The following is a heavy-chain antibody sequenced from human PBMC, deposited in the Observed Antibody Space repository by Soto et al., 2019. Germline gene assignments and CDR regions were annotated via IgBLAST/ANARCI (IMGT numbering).Heavy chain of an antibody. V-gene: IGHV3-30*18. CDR2: ISYDGSNK. CDR3: AKDDYDFWSGYPPLYYFDY. J-gene: IGHJ4*02. D-gene: IGHD3-3*01. Sequence: PGGSLRLSCAASGFTFSSYGMHWVRQAPGKGLEWVAVISYDGSNKYYADSVKGRFTISRDNSKNTLYLQMNSLRAEDTAVYYCAKDDYDFWSGYPPLYYFDYWGQGTLVTVSS. CDR1: GFTFSSYG.